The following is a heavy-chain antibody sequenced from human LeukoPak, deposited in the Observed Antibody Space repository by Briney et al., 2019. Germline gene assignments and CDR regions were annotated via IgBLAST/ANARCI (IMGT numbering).Heavy chain of an antibody. Sequence: SETLSLACSVSGGSISGYYWSWIRQPAGKGLEWIGRIYTSESTNYNPSLKSRVTMSVDTSKNQFSLKLSYVTAADTAVYYCARELYSSSWYFDYWGQGTLVTVSS. J-gene: IGHJ4*02. CDR3: ARELYSSSWYFDY. D-gene: IGHD6-13*01. CDR1: GGSISGYY. CDR2: IYTSEST. V-gene: IGHV4-4*07.